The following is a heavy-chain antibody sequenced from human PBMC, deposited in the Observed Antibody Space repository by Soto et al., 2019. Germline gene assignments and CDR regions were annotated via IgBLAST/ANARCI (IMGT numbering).Heavy chain of an antibody. D-gene: IGHD7-27*01. CDR3: AKDRGNWGSMDV. Sequence: EVQLVESGGGLVQPGRSLRLSCAASGFTFDDHAMHWVRQAPGKGLEGVSGISWDSGAIGYADSVKGRFTISRDNAKNSLYLQMNSLRAEDTALYYCAKDRGNWGSMDVWGQGTTVTVSS. J-gene: IGHJ6*02. CDR2: ISWDSGAI. CDR1: GFTFDDHA. V-gene: IGHV3-9*01.